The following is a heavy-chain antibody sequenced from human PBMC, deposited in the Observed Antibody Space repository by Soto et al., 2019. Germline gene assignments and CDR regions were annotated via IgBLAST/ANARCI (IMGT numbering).Heavy chain of an antibody. D-gene: IGHD2-2*01. J-gene: IGHJ6*02. CDR3: ARGAVVPAFNYYYYGMDV. CDR1: GGTFSSYA. CDR2: IIPIFGTA. V-gene: IGHV1-69*01. Sequence: QVQLVQSGAEVKKPGSSVKVSCKASGGTFSSYAISWVRQAPGQGLEWMGGIIPIFGTANYAQKFQGRVTITADESTGTAYMELSSLRSEDTAVYYCARGAVVPAFNYYYYGMDVWGQGTTVTVSS.